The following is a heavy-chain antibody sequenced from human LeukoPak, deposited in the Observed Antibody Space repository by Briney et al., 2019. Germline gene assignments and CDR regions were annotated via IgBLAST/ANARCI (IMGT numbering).Heavy chain of an antibody. CDR2: VYPSGAT. Sequence: KPSETLSLTCTVSGGSISGSTDHWGWIRQPPGKGLEWIGIVYPSGATYYNPSLKSRVTISVDTSKNQFSLKLSSVTATDTAVYYCARRRGNFWSDYYAFDYWGLGTLVTISS. J-gene: IGHJ4*02. CDR1: GGSISGSTDH. CDR3: ARRRGNFWSDYYAFDY. D-gene: IGHD3-3*01. V-gene: IGHV4-39*01.